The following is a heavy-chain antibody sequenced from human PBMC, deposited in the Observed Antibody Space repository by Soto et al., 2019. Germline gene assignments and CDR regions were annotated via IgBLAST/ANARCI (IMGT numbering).Heavy chain of an antibody. V-gene: IGHV1-18*01. D-gene: IGHD1-26*01. Sequence: QVQLVQSGAEVKKAGASVKVSCKASGYTFISYGISWVRQAPGQGLEWMGWISANNGNTNYAQKVQGRVTMTTDTSTNTASMELRSLRCDDTAVYCCARDTATTWYSGSWGDVFDIWGQGTMVNVS. CDR1: GYTFISYG. CDR2: ISANNGNT. CDR3: ARDTATTWYSGSWGDVFDI. J-gene: IGHJ3*02.